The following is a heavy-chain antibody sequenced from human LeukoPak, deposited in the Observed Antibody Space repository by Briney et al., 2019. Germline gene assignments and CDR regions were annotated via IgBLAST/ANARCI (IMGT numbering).Heavy chain of an antibody. D-gene: IGHD1-26*01. V-gene: IGHV3-74*01. Sequence: PGGSLRLSCAGSGFTLSSYWMHWVRQGPGKGLVWVSRIYSDGSRTTCADSVKGRLTISGDNAKNTLYLQMNSLRAEDTAVYYCARGGRGGAFDIWGQGTMVTVSS. CDR2: IYSDGSRT. CDR1: GFTLSSYW. CDR3: ARGGRGGAFDI. J-gene: IGHJ3*02.